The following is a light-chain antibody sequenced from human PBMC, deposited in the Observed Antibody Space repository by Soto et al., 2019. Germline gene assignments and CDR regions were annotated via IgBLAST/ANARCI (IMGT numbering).Light chain of an antibody. CDR2: GTS. V-gene: IGKV3-20*01. J-gene: IGKJ2*01. CDR1: QSVSSSY. CDR3: QQYRTSPYT. Sequence: EIVLTHSPATLSLSPWERATLSCRASQSVSSSYFAWYQQKPGQAPRLLIYGTSNTATGIPARFSGSRSGTDFTLTISSLEPEDFAVYYCQQYRTSPYTIGQGTKVDIK.